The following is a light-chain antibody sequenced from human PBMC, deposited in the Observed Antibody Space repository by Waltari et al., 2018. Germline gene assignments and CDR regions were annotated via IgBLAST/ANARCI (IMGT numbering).Light chain of an antibody. CDR2: SVS. J-gene: IGKJ2*01. CDR1: HVHCDGNTH. Sequence: HVHCDGNTHLIFFQQRPGQSPMLLFFSVSNRESWVPDRFSGSGSGTDFTLKISRLEADDVWVYYCMQGTHVPYTFVHGTRLNIK. V-gene: IGKV2-30*02. CDR3: MQGTHVPYT.